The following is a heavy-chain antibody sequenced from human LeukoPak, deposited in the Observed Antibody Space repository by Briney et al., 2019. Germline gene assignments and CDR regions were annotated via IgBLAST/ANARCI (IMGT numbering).Heavy chain of an antibody. CDR3: ARVLYYYDSSGYYYYYYMDV. Sequence: SETLSLTCTVSGGSISSSSYYWGWIRQPPGKGLEWIGSIYYSGSTYYNPSLKSRVTISVDTSKNQFSLKLSSVTAADTAVYYCARVLYYYDSSGYYYYYYMDVWGKGTTVTISS. D-gene: IGHD3-22*01. CDR1: GGSISSSSYY. J-gene: IGHJ6*03. CDR2: IYYSGST. V-gene: IGHV4-39*01.